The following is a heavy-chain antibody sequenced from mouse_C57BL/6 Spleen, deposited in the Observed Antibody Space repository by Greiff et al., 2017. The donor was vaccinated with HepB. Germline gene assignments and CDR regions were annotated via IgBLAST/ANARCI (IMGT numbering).Heavy chain of an antibody. Sequence: QVHVKQSGPGLVQPSQSLSITCTVSGFSLTSYGVHWVRQSPGKGLEWLGVIWSGGSTDYNAAFISRLSISKDNSKSQVFFKMNRLQADDTAIYYCASPRQLRLHGGFAYWGQGTLVTVSA. CDR3: ASPRQLRLHGGFAY. CDR1: GFSLTSYG. CDR2: IWSGGST. D-gene: IGHD3-2*02. V-gene: IGHV2-2*01. J-gene: IGHJ3*01.